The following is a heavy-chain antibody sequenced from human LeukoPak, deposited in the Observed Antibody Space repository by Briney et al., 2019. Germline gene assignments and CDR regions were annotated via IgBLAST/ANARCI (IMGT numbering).Heavy chain of an antibody. CDR2: IYYGGST. CDR3: ARDRSTSNYDILTGYYIDYYGMDV. J-gene: IGHJ6*02. CDR1: GGSISSYY. V-gene: IGHV4-59*01. Sequence: SETLSLTCTVSGGSISSYYWSWIRQPPGKGLEWIGYIYYGGSTNYNPSLKSRVTISVDTSKNQFSLKLSSVAAADTAVYYCARDRSTSNYDILTGYYIDYYGMDVWGQGTTVTVSS. D-gene: IGHD3-9*01.